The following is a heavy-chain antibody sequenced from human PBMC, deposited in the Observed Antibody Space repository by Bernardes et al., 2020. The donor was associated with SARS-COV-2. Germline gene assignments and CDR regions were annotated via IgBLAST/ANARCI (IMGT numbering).Heavy chain of an antibody. V-gene: IGHV3-48*02. D-gene: IGHD3-10*01. CDR2: ISSGSSTI. J-gene: IGHJ4*02. Sequence: GRSLRLCCAAFGFKFNIYGINWVRLAPGKGPEWVSYISSGSSTIKYADSVKGRFTISRDDAKNSVYLQMDSLTDEDSALYSCAILSDALDYWGRGTLVTVSS. CDR3: AILSDALDY. CDR1: GFKFNIYG.